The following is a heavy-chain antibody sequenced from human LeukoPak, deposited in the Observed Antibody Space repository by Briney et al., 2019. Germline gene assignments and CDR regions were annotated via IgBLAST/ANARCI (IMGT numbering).Heavy chain of an antibody. Sequence: GGSLRLSCAASGFTFSSYAMRWVRQAPGKGLQWVSDISESGGSTYYADSVKGRFTISRDNSKNTLYLQMNSLRADDTAVYYCAKSVVVITFRFDDWGQGALVTVSS. J-gene: IGHJ4*02. D-gene: IGHD2-15*01. CDR2: ISESGGST. CDR1: GFTFSSYA. V-gene: IGHV3-23*01. CDR3: AKSVVVITFRFDD.